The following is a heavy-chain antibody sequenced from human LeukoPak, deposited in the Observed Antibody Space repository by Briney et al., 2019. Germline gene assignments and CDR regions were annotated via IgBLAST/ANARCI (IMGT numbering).Heavy chain of an antibody. J-gene: IGHJ3*02. CDR2: IYYSGST. CDR1: GGSLSSYY. V-gene: IGHV4-59*01. Sequence: SEALSLTCTVSGGSLSSYYWSWIRQPPGKGREWVGYIYYSGSTNYNPSLKSRVTISVDTSKNQFSLKLSSVTAADTAVYYCARVGEYDSSGYYDRGYAFDIWGQGTMVTVSS. D-gene: IGHD3-22*01. CDR3: ARVGEYDSSGYYDRGYAFDI.